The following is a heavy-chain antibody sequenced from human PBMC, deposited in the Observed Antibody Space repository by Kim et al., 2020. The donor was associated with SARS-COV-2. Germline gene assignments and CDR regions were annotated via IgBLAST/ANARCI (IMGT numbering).Heavy chain of an antibody. CDR1: GGSISSYY. Sequence: SETLSLTCTVSGGSISSYYWSWIRQPPGKGLEWIGYIYYSGSTNYNPSLKSRVTISVDTSKNQFSLKLSSVTAADTAVYYCARQLRQTGYSSSWYSNYYYGMDVWGQGTTVTVSS. V-gene: IGHV4-59*08. CDR2: IYYSGST. CDR3: ARQLRQTGYSSSWYSNYYYGMDV. D-gene: IGHD6-13*01. J-gene: IGHJ6*02.